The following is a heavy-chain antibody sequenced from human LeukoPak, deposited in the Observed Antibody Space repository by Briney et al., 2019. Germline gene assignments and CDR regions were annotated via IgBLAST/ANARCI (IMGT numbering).Heavy chain of an antibody. Sequence: PGGSLRLSCAASGFTFDDYAMRWVRQAPGKGLEWVSGISYNSDTIAYADSVKGRFTISRDNSKNTLYLQMNSLRAEDTAVYYCAKGTYGSGSYYFDYWGQGTLVTVSS. V-gene: IGHV3-9*01. CDR3: AKGTYGSGSYYFDY. D-gene: IGHD3-10*01. J-gene: IGHJ4*02. CDR2: ISYNSDTI. CDR1: GFTFDDYA.